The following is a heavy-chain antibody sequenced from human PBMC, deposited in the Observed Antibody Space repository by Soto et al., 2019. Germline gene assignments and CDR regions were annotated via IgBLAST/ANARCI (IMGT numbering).Heavy chain of an antibody. CDR1: GFSLSNSGVG. CDR2: IYGDNDK. V-gene: IGHV2-5*02. CDR3: AHCTLHDYGDYDPGTSHVFDS. Sequence: QITLKESGPSPVKPTQTLTVTCTFSGFSLSNSGVGVAWIRQPPGKALEWLALIYGDNDKRYSPSLKTRLTXPEDASXXPVVLTITNMDPVDTATYYCAHCTLHDYGDYDPGTSHVFDSWGQGTLVTVSS. J-gene: IGHJ4*02. D-gene: IGHD4-17*01.